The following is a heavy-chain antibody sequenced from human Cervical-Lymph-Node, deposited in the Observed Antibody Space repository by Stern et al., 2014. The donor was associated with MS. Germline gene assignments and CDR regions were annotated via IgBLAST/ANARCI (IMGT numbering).Heavy chain of an antibody. V-gene: IGHV3-74*03. CDR2: LNSDGTTT. J-gene: IGHJ5*02. CDR1: GFPFSRFS. CDR3: ARPPPVSSGFRA. D-gene: IGHD3-3*01. Sequence: VQLVESGGGLVQPGGSLRLSCVASGFPFSRFSMHWVRQAPGKGLVWVARLNSDGTTTMSADSVKGRFTVSRDNAKNTMYLQMDGLRVDDTAVYYCARPPPVSSGFRAWGQGTPVTVSP.